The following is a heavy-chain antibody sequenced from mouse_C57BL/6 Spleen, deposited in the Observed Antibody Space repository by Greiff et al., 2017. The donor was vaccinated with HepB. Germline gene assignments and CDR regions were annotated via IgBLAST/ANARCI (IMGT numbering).Heavy chain of an antibody. Sequence: EVQLVESGGDLVKPGGSLKLSCAASGFTFSSYGMSWVRQTPDKRLEWVATISSGGSYTYYPDSVKGRFTISRDNAKNTLYLQMSSLKSEDTAMYDCARGDGSTGFAYWGQGTLVTVSA. CDR3: ARGDGSTGFAY. V-gene: IGHV5-6*01. J-gene: IGHJ3*01. D-gene: IGHD2-3*01. CDR1: GFTFSSYG. CDR2: ISSGGSYT.